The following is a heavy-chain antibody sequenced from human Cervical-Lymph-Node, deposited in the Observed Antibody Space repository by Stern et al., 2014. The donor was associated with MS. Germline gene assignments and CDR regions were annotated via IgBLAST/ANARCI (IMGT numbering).Heavy chain of an antibody. CDR2: IYYSGST. CDR1: GGSISSYY. V-gene: IGHV4-59*01. J-gene: IGHJ5*02. Sequence: VQLEESGPGLVKPSETLALTCTVSGGSISSYYWSLLRQPPGKGLEWIGYIYYSGSTNYNPSLTSRVTISVDTSKNQFSLKLSSVTAADTAVYYCARGATQAFDPWGQGTLVTVSS. CDR3: ARGATQAFDP.